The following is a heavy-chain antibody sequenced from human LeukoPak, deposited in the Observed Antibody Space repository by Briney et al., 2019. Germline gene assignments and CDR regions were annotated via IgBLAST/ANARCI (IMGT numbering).Heavy chain of an antibody. CDR2: VYYSGST. J-gene: IGHJ3*02. Sequence: SETLSLTCAVYDGSFSGYYWSWIREPPGRGLEWIGYVYYSGSTNYNPSLKSRVTISVDTSKNQFSLKLSSVTAADTAVYYCARSRGYSGYAYDAFDIWGQGTMVTVSS. V-gene: IGHV4-59*01. D-gene: IGHD5-12*01. CDR1: DGSFSGYY. CDR3: ARSRGYSGYAYDAFDI.